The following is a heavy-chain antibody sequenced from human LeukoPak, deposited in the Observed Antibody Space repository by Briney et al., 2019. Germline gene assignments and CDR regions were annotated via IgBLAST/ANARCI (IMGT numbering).Heavy chain of an antibody. CDR3: ARDSYDILTGYYSGPDY. Sequence: PGGSLRLSCAASGFTFSSYWMSWVRQAPGKGLEWVASIKQDGSEKYYVDSVKGRFTISRDNAKNSLYLQMNSLRAEDTALYYCARDSYDILTGYYSGPDYWGQGTQVTVSS. D-gene: IGHD3-9*01. V-gene: IGHV3-7*01. CDR2: IKQDGSEK. J-gene: IGHJ4*02. CDR1: GFTFSSYW.